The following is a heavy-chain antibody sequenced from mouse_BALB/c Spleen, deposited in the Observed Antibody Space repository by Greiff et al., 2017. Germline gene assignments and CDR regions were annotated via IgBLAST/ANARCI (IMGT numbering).Heavy chain of an antibody. J-gene: IGHJ4*01. V-gene: IGHV1S137*01. D-gene: IGHD2-2*01. Sequence: QVQLQQSGAELVRPGVSVKISCKGSGYTFTDYAMHWVKQSHAKSLEWIGVISTYYGDASYNQKFKGKATMTVDKSSSTAYLELARLTSEDSAIYYCAREGVGGYDGDYYAMDYWGQGTSVTVSS. CDR3: AREGVGGYDGDYYAMDY. CDR1: GYTFTDYA. CDR2: ISTYYGDA.